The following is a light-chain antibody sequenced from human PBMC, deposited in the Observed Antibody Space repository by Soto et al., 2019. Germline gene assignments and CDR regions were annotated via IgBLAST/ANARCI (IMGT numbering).Light chain of an antibody. CDR3: QQYGTSPRT. Sequence: EIVLTPSPGPLSVSPGEGATLSCRTSQNINNNYLAWYQHKPGQAPRILIYGASSRANGVPDRFSGSGSGTDFTLTISRLEPEDFALYYCQQYGTSPRTFGQGTKVDIK. J-gene: IGKJ2*01. V-gene: IGKV3-20*01. CDR2: GAS. CDR1: QNINNNY.